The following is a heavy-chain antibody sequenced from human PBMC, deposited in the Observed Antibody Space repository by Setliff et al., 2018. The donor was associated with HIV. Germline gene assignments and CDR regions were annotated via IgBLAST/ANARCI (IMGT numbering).Heavy chain of an antibody. CDR2: INHSGTA. V-gene: IGHV4-34*01. CDR1: GGSLSSSY. D-gene: IGHD2-21*01. J-gene: IGHJ4*02. Sequence: SETLSLTCAVYGGSLSSSYWTWIRQAPGKGLEWIGEINHSGTANYNPSLKSRVTLSLDRSKRQFSLKLTSLTAADTAVYYCAGLSDFLDYWGLGNLVTVSS. CDR3: AGLSDFLDY.